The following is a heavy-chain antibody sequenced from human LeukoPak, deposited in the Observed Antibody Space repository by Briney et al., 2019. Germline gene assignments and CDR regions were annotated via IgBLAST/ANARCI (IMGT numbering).Heavy chain of an antibody. J-gene: IGHJ4*02. CDR1: SGSVNAYY. CDR3: AREIWGTHDY. V-gene: IGHV4-59*02. CDR2: VHHSGTT. Sequence: SETLSLTCTVSSGSVNAYYWSWIRQPPGKGLEWIGYVHHSGTTKYNPSFTSRVTVSIDTSKSQFSLNLYSVTTADTAVYYCAREIWGTHDYWGQGTLVTVSS. D-gene: IGHD3-16*01.